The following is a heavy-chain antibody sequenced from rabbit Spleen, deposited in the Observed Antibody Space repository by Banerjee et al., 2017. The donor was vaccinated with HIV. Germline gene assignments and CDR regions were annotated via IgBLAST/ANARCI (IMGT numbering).Heavy chain of an antibody. CDR2: INTNNGDT. Sequence: EESGGALVKPEGSLTLTCTASGFSFSSNWICWVRQAPGKGLEWIACINTNNGDTDYANWPKGRFTISKTSSTTVTLQMTSLTAADTATYFCARNYVNAFDPWGPGTLVTVS. J-gene: IGHJ2*01. D-gene: IGHD1-1*01. CDR1: GFSFSSNW. CDR3: ARNYVNAFDP. V-gene: IGHV1S45*01.